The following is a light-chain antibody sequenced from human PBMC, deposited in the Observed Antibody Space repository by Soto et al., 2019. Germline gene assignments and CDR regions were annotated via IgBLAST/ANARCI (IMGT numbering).Light chain of an antibody. CDR1: SGDVGGYNY. V-gene: IGLV2-11*01. J-gene: IGLJ1*01. CDR3: CSYTGSYTYV. Sequence: QSALTQPRSVPGSPGQSVTISCTGTSGDVGGYNYVSWYRQHPGKAPKLMISDVTKRPSGVPDRFSGSKSGNTASLTISGLQAEDDADYYCCSYTGSYTYVFGTGTKVTVL. CDR2: DVT.